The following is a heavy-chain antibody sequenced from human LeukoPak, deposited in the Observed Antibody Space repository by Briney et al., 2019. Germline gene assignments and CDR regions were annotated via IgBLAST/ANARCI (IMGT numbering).Heavy chain of an antibody. V-gene: IGHV1-46*04. CDR3: ARGLDSTGFYYYGMDE. CDR1: GYTFTGYY. D-gene: IGHD3-22*01. CDR2: IDPSGGST. J-gene: IGHJ6*02. Sequence: ASVKVSCKASGYTFTGYYMHWVRQAPGQGLEWMGIIDPSGGSTTYAQKLQGRVTMTRDTSTSTVYMELSSLRSEDTAVYFCARGLDSTGFYYYGMDEWGQGTTVTVSS.